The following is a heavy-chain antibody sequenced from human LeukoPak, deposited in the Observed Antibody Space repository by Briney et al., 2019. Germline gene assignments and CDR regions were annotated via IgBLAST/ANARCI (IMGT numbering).Heavy chain of an antibody. V-gene: IGHV1-69*05. CDR1: GGTFSSYA. CDR3: ASSFGRAGYYYYYYMDV. J-gene: IGHJ6*03. Sequence: SVKVSCKASGGTFSSYAISWVRQAPGQGLEWMGGIIPIFGTANYAQKFQGRVTITTDESTSTAYMELSSLGSEDTAVYYCASSFGRAGYYYYYYMDVWRKGTTVTVSS. CDR2: IIPIFGTA. D-gene: IGHD3-3*01.